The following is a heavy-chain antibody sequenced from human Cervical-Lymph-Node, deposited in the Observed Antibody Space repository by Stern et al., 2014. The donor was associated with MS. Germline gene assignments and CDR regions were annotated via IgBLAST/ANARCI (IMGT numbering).Heavy chain of an antibody. CDR3: ARGFGYSYATNWLDP. CDR1: GASISIGTYS. D-gene: IGHD5-18*01. Sequence: QVQLQESGSGLLKPSETLSLTCAVSGASISIGTYSWSWIRQPPGKGLEWIGFVYHSGRTYYMPSLQSRVTISVDKNKNQFSRELSSVTAADTAVYFCARGFGYSYATNWLDPWGQGTLVTVSS. V-gene: IGHV4-30-2*01. J-gene: IGHJ5*02. CDR2: VYHSGRT.